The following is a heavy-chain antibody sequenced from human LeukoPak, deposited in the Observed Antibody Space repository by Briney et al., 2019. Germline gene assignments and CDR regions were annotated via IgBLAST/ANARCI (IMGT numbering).Heavy chain of an antibody. D-gene: IGHD1-7*01. CDR2: INHSGGT. V-gene: IGHV4-34*01. Sequence: ETLSLTCAVYGGSFSGYYWSWIRQPPGKGREWIGEINHSGGTNYNPSLKSRVTISVDTSKNQFSLKLSSVTAADTAVYYCARDPPAGTSPYWGQGTLVTVSS. CDR3: ARDPPAGTSPY. CDR1: GGSFSGYY. J-gene: IGHJ4*02.